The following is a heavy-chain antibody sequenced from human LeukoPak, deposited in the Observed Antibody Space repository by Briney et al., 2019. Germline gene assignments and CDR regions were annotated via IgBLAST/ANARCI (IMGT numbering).Heavy chain of an antibody. J-gene: IGHJ6*04. D-gene: IGHD2/OR15-2a*01. Sequence: TGGSLRLSCVGSGFTFGNYWMTWVRQAPGRGLQWVANINQGGTEKNYVASVEGRSTISRDNAKSSVYLQMNSLRVEDTAVYYCAGNLMDVWGKGTTVIVSS. V-gene: IGHV3-7*01. CDR1: GFTFGNYW. CDR3: AGNLMDV. CDR2: INQGGTEK.